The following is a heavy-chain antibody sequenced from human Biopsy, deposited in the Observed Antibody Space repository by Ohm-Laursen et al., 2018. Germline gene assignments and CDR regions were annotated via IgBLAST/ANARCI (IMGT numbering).Heavy chain of an antibody. J-gene: IGHJ3*01. CDR2: FSHTGTT. CDR3: ARGPYGDNAGAFDV. V-gene: IGHV4-34*01. CDR1: GGSFSGYD. Sequence: GTLSLTCFVDGGSFSGYDWTWIRQPPGKGLEWVGEFSHTGTTIYNPSLKSRLTISVDKSKNHFSLRLTSVTAADTATYFCARGPYGDNAGAFDVWGQGTVVTVSS. D-gene: IGHD4/OR15-4a*01.